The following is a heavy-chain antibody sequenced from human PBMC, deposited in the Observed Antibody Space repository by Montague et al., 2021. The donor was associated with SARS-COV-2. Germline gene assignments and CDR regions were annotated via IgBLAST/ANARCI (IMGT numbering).Heavy chain of an antibody. V-gene: IGHV4-4*07. CDR2: IFVGAST. J-gene: IGHJ5*01. D-gene: IGHD2-2*01. CDR3: ARGMAPEGRWFDS. CDR1: GGSISGYY. Sequence: SETLSLTYSVSGGSISGYYWSWVRQAAGKRLEWTGRIFVGASTDYNPSLMSRFSLSGDKSKNQFSLKVTSVTAADTAIYYCARGMAPEGRWFDSWGHGMLVTVSS.